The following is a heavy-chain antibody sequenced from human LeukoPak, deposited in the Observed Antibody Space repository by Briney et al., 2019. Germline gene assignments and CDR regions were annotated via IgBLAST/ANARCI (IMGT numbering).Heavy chain of an antibody. V-gene: IGHV1-2*02. J-gene: IGHJ6*03. D-gene: IGHD3-10*01. Sequence: GASVKVSFKASGYTFTGYYMHWVRQAPGQGLEWMGWINPNSGGTNYAQKFQGRVTMTRDTSISTAYMELSRLRSDDTAVYYCASDYGSGSYYYYMDVWGKGTTVTVSS. CDR1: GYTFTGYY. CDR2: INPNSGGT. CDR3: ASDYGSGSYYYYMDV.